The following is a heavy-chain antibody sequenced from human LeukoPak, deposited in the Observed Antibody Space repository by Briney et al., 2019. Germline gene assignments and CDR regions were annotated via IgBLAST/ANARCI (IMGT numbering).Heavy chain of an antibody. D-gene: IGHD5-24*01. CDR2: INHSGST. J-gene: IGHJ5*02. Sequence: PSETLPLTCAVYGGSFSGYYWSWIRQPPGKGLEWIGEINHSGSTNYNPSLKSRVTISVDTSKNQFSLKLSSVTAADTAVYYCARARKRWHSQWFDPWGQGTLVTVSS. CDR1: GGSFSGYY. CDR3: ARARKRWHSQWFDP. V-gene: IGHV4-34*01.